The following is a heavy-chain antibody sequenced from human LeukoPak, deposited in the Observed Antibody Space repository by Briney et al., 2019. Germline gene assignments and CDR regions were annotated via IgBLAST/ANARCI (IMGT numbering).Heavy chain of an antibody. CDR2: IYYSGST. CDR1: GGSISSSSYY. D-gene: IGHD6-13*01. V-gene: IGHV4-39*01. Sequence: SETLSLTCTVSGGSISSSSYYWGWIRQPPGKGLEWIGSIYYSGSTYYNPSLKSRVTISVDTSKNQFSLKLSSVTAADTAVYYCARHGIAAAGPYRKFDYWGQGTLVTVSS. J-gene: IGHJ4*02. CDR3: ARHGIAAAGPYRKFDY.